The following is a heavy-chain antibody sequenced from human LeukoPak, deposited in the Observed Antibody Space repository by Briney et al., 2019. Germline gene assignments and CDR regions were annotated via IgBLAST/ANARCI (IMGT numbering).Heavy chain of an antibody. V-gene: IGHV4-4*02. J-gene: IGHJ4*02. CDR3: ARVSRGYSGYDSRADY. CDR2: IYHSGST. CDR1: GDSISSSKW. D-gene: IGHD5-12*01. Sequence: SGTLSLTCIVSGDSISSSKWWSWVRQPPGKGLEWIGEIYHSGSTNYNPSLKSRVTISVDKSKNQFSLKLSSVTAADTAVYYCARVSRGYSGYDSRADYWGQGTLVTVSS.